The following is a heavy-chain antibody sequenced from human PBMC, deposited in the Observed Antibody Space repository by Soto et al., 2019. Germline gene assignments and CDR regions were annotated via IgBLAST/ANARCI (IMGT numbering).Heavy chain of an antibody. CDR3: AREMIAYCGGDCYSHDAFDI. Sequence: GGSLRLSCAASGFTFSSYGMHWVRQAPGKGLEWVAVIWYDGSNKYYADSVKGRFTISRDNSKNTLYLQMNSLRAEDTAVYYCAREMIAYCGGDCYSHDAFDIWGQGTMVTVSS. CDR2: IWYDGSNK. V-gene: IGHV3-33*01. J-gene: IGHJ3*02. CDR1: GFTFSSYG. D-gene: IGHD2-21*02.